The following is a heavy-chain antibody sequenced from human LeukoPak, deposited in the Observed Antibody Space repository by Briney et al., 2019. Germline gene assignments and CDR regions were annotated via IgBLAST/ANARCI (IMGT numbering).Heavy chain of an antibody. CDR2: ISYDGSNK. J-gene: IGHJ4*02. Sequence: PGGSLRLSCAASGFTFSSYAMHWVRQAPGKGLEWVAVISYDGSNKHYADSVKGRFTISRDNSKNTLYLQMNSLRAEDTAVYYCARDPVAGYFDYWGQGTLVTVSS. D-gene: IGHD6-19*01. CDR1: GFTFSSYA. CDR3: ARDPVAGYFDY. V-gene: IGHV3-30-3*01.